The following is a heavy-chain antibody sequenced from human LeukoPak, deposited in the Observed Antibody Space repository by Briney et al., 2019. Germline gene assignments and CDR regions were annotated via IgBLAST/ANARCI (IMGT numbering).Heavy chain of an antibody. D-gene: IGHD3-10*01. CDR2: IKTDGSST. CDR1: GFTSSDYW. Sequence: GGSLRLSCAASGFTSSDYWMHWVRQAPGKGLVWVSRIKTDGSSTSYADSVKGRFTISRDNAKNTLYLHMNSLRVEDTAVYYCGWGSGSRKDYWGQGTLVTVSS. CDR3: GWGSGSRKDY. J-gene: IGHJ4*02. V-gene: IGHV3-74*01.